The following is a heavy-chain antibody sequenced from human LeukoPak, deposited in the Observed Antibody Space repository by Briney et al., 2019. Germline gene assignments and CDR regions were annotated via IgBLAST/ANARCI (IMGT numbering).Heavy chain of an antibody. CDR3: ARQDYGDYSEDY. CDR1: GGSISGGSYY. V-gene: IGHV4-61*01. J-gene: IGHJ4*02. Sequence: PSETLSLTCTVSGGSISGGSYYWSWIRQPPGKGLEWIGYIYYSGSTKYNLSLKSRVTISVDTSKNQFSLKVSSVTAADTAMYHCARQDYGDYSEDYWGQGTLVTVSS. D-gene: IGHD4-17*01. CDR2: IYYSGST.